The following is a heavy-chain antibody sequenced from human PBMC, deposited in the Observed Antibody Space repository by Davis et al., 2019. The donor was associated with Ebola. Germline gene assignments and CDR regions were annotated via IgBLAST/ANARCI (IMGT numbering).Heavy chain of an antibody. Sequence: ASVTVSCKASGYTFTGYYMHWVRQAPGQGLEWMGWMNPNSGNTGFAQKFQGRITITRDTSLTTAYMELSSLTSDDTAIYYCARGRVSGVNWGRYNCFDPWGQGTLVTVSS. D-gene: IGHD7-27*01. CDR3: ARGRVSGVNWGRYNCFDP. V-gene: IGHV1-8*03. CDR2: MNPNSGNT. CDR1: GYTFTGYY. J-gene: IGHJ5*02.